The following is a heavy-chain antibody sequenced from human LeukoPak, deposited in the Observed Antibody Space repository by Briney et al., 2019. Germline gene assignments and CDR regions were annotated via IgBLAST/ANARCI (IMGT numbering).Heavy chain of an antibody. CDR3: VREYRGGYFDF. Sequence: ASVKVSCKASGYIFTSYYMHWVRQAPGQGLEWLGVVYPSAGTSDPAQRFRARITLSDDTSTSTAYMELRSLKSEDTAIYFCVREYRGGYFDFWGQGTLVTVSS. CDR1: GYIFTSYY. CDR2: VYPSAGTS. V-gene: IGHV1-46*03. D-gene: IGHD1-26*01. J-gene: IGHJ4*02.